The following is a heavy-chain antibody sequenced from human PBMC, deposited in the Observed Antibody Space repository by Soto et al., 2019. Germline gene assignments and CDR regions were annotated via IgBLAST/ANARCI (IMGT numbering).Heavy chain of an antibody. D-gene: IGHD2-15*01. CDR3: AKRRGAGGHFDY. CDR2: VSIGGST. J-gene: IGHJ4*02. CDR1: GFTFSSYA. V-gene: IGHV3-23*01. Sequence: QLLESGGGLVQPEGSLRLPCAASGFTFSSYAMGWVRQGPGKGLEWVAVVSIGGSTHYADSVRGRFTISRDNSKNTLSLQMNSLTAEDTAVYFCAKRRGAGGHFDYWGQGALVTVSS.